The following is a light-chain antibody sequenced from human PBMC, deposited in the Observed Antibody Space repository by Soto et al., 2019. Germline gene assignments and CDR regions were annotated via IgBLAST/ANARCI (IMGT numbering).Light chain of an antibody. CDR3: QQYTSSPGLT. Sequence: EIVLTQSPGTLSLSPGERATLSCRTSQSVSNNYLAWYQQKPGQAPRLLIYGVSNRATGIPDRYSGSGSGTDFTLTISRLEPGDFIGYYFQQYTSSPGLTFGQGTKVEVK. V-gene: IGKV3-20*01. CDR2: GVS. J-gene: IGKJ1*01. CDR1: QSVSNNY.